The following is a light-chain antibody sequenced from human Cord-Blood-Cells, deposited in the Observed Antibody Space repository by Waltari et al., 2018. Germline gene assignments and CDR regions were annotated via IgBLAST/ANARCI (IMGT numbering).Light chain of an antibody. Sequence: SYELTQPPSVSVPPGQTASITCPGDKLGDKYACWYQQKPGQSPVLVIYQDNKRRSGVPEQFSGSNAGNTATLTISGTQAMDEADYYCQAWDSSTVVFGGGTKLTVL. CDR1: KLGDKY. V-gene: IGLV3-1*01. CDR2: QDN. CDR3: QAWDSSTVV. J-gene: IGLJ2*01.